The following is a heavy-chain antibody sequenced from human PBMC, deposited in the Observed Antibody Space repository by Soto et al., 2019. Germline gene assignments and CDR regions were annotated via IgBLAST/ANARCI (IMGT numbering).Heavy chain of an antibody. J-gene: IGHJ4*02. CDR2: VYYSGST. CDR3: ASSPPAMVAPNI. CDR1: GGSVSSYS. V-gene: IGHV4-59*02. Sequence: KPSETLSLTCTVSGGSVSSYSWTWVRQPPGKGLEWIGYVYYSGSTHYNPSLKSRVTISLDTSKNQFSLKLTSVTAADTAMYFCASSPPAMVAPNIWGQGTLVTVS. D-gene: IGHD5-18*01.